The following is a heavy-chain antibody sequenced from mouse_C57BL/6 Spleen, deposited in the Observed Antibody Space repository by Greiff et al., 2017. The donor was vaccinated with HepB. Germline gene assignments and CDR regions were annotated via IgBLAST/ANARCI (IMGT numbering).Heavy chain of an antibody. CDR3: AKNGGATDYAMDY. J-gene: IGHJ4*01. CDR1: GFSLTSYG. Sequence: VNVVESGPGLVQPSQSLSITCTVSGFSLTSYGVHWVRQSPGKGLEWLGVIWRGGSTDYNAAFMSRLSITKDNSKSQVFFKMNSLQADDTAIYYCAKNGGATDYAMDYWGQGTSVTVSS. V-gene: IGHV2-5*01. CDR2: IWRGGST.